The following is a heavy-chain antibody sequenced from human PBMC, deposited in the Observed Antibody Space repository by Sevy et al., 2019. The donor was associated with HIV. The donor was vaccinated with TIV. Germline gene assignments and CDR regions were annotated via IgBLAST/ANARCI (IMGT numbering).Heavy chain of an antibody. D-gene: IGHD3-3*01. CDR1: GGSISKIGNY. CDR2: IFHTGKT. J-gene: IGHJ4*02. Sequence: SETLSLTCSVSGGSISKIGNYWGWVRQPPGERLEWIGDIFHTGKTNYNPSLKSRVTISLDTSKNQFSLKLSSVTAADTAVYYCAKIYHYWGPGALVTVSS. CDR3: AKIYHY. V-gene: IGHV4-39*01.